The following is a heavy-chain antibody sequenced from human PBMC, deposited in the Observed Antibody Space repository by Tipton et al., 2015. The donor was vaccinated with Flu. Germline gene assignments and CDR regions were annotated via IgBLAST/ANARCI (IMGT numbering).Heavy chain of an antibody. CDR3: GRNYGPFNWFDP. CDR1: GGSIRSSTDY. D-gene: IGHD3-16*01. Sequence: TLSLTCTVSGGSIRSSTDYWGWVRQPPGKGLDWIGTIHSSGSPYYNPSLTSRVTISLDTSKNQFSLRLTSVTAADTAIYYCGRNYGPFNWFDPWGQGTLVTVSS. CDR2: IHSSGSP. V-gene: IGHV4-39*01. J-gene: IGHJ5*02.